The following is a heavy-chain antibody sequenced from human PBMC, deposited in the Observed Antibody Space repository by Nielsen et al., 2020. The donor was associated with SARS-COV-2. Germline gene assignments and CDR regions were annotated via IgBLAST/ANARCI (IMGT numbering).Heavy chain of an antibody. CDR1: GFTFDDYA. CDR2: ISWNSGSI. V-gene: IGHV3-9*01. D-gene: IGHD4-17*01. Sequence: SLKISCAASGFTFDDYAMHWVRQAPGKGLEWVSGISWNSGSIGYADSVKGRFTISSDNAKNSLYLQMNSLRAEDTALYYCAKVHPNYGDHYYYGMDVWGQGTTVTVSS. J-gene: IGHJ6*02. CDR3: AKVHPNYGDHYYYGMDV.